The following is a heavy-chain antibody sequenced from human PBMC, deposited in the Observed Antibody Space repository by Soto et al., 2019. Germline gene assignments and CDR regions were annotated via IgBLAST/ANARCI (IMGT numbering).Heavy chain of an antibody. Sequence: GGSLRLSSAASGFTFSSDSMNWVRQAPGKGLEWVSSISSSSSYIYYADSVKGRFTISRDNAKNSLYLQMNSLRAEDTAVYYCARDRGEWLSYFDYWGQGTLVTVSS. J-gene: IGHJ4*02. CDR2: ISSSSSYI. CDR1: GFTFSSDS. CDR3: ARDRGEWLSYFDY. V-gene: IGHV3-21*01. D-gene: IGHD3-10*01.